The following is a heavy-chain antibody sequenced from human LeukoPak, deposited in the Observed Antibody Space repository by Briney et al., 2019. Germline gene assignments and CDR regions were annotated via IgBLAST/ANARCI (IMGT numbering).Heavy chain of an antibody. CDR3: ARDRRTSGACFDY. J-gene: IGHJ4*02. CDR2: IKSKTDGGTT. CDR1: GFTFSNAW. D-gene: IGHD2-2*01. V-gene: IGHV3-15*07. Sequence: GGSLRLSCAASGFTFSNAWMNWVRQAPEKGLEWVGRIKSKTDGGTTDYAAPVKGRFTISRDNSKNTLYLQMNSLRAEDTAVYYCARDRRTSGACFDYWGQGTLVTVSS.